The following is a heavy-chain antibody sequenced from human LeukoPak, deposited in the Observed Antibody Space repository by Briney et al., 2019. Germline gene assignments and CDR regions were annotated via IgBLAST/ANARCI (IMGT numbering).Heavy chain of an antibody. CDR2: IYYSGST. CDR1: GGSISSYY. V-gene: IGHV4-59*08. J-gene: IGHJ2*01. Sequence: PSETLSLTCTVSGGSISSYYWSWIRQPPGKGLEWIGYIYYSGSTNYNPSLKSRVTISVDTSKNQFSLKLSSVTAADTAVYYCARNSGGEMFWHFDLWGRGTLVTVSS. D-gene: IGHD2-15*01. CDR3: ARNSGGEMFWHFDL.